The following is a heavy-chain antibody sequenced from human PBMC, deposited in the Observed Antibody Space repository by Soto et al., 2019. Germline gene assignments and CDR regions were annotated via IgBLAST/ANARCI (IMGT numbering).Heavy chain of an antibody. CDR3: ARAPRIAAAGSNWFDP. Sequence: SETLSLTCAVYGGAFSGYYWTWVRQTPGKGLEWIGEKKHGGSTTYNPSLTSRVTISVDTSKNQFSLKLSSVTAADTAVYYCARAPRIAAAGSNWFDPWGQGTLVTVSS. CDR2: KKHGGST. D-gene: IGHD6-13*01. V-gene: IGHV4-34*01. CDR1: GGAFSGYY. J-gene: IGHJ5*02.